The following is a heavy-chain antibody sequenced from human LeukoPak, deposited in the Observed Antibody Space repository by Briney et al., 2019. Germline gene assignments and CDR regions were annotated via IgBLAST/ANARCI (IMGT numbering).Heavy chain of an antibody. D-gene: IGHD3-9*01. Sequence: PSETLSLTCTVSGGSMSNYYWSWLRQPPGEGLEWIGYIHYSGGTNYNPSLKSRVTISVDTSKNHFSLKLSSVTAADTALYYCARGEPYYDILTGRLYYYYYGMDVWGQGTTVTVSS. CDR1: GGSMSNYY. V-gene: IGHV4-59*01. CDR2: IHYSGGT. CDR3: ARGEPYYDILTGRLYYYYYGMDV. J-gene: IGHJ6*02.